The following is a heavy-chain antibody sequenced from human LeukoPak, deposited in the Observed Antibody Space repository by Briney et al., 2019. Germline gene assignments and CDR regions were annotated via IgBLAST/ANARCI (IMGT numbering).Heavy chain of an antibody. Sequence: PGGSLRLSCAASGFTFSDYYMSWIRQAPGKGLEWVSYISSSGSTIYYADSVKGRFTISRDNAKNSLYLQMNSLRAEDTAVYYCARDFLRFLEWQPYFDYWGQGTLVTVSS. CDR3: ARDFLRFLEWQPYFDY. D-gene: IGHD3-3*01. CDR2: ISSSGSTI. V-gene: IGHV3-11*04. J-gene: IGHJ4*02. CDR1: GFTFSDYY.